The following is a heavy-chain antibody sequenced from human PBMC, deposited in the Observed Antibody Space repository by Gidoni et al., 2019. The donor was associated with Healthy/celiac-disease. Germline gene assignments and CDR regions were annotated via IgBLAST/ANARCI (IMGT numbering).Heavy chain of an antibody. V-gene: IGHV4-34*01. Sequence: QVQLPQWGAGLLKPSETLSLTCAVYVGSFSGYYWSWIRQPPGKGLEWIGEINHSGSTNYNPSLKSRVTISVDTSKNQFSLKLSSVTAADTAVYYCASRGQQLVVDYWGQGTLVTVSS. CDR3: ASRGQQLVVDY. CDR2: INHSGST. J-gene: IGHJ4*02. D-gene: IGHD6-13*01. CDR1: VGSFSGYY.